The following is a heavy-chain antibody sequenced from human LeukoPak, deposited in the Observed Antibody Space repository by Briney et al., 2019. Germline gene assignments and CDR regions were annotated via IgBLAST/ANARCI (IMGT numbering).Heavy chain of an antibody. Sequence: PGGSLRLSCAASGFTFSNYGMHWVRQAPGKGLEWVAFIDYDGSNKYYADSVKGRFTISRDNSKNTLYLQMNSLRSEDTAVYYCARRVGYSSSWSLTSYYYYYYYMDVWGKGTTVTISS. CDR1: GFTFSNYG. CDR3: ARRVGYSSSWSLTSYYYYYYYMDV. J-gene: IGHJ6*03. V-gene: IGHV3-30*19. D-gene: IGHD6-13*01. CDR2: IDYDGSNK.